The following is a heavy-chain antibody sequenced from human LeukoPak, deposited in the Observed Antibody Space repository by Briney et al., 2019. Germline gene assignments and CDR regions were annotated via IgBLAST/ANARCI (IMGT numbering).Heavy chain of an antibody. CDR3: AREGTTYVDY. D-gene: IGHD1-14*01. Sequence: ASETLSLTCAVYGGSFSGYYWSWIRQPPGKGLEWIGEINHSGSTNYNPSLKSRVTISVDTSKNQFSLKLSSVTAADTAVYYCAREGTTYVDYWGQGTLVTVSS. CDR1: GGSFSGYY. CDR2: INHSGST. J-gene: IGHJ4*02. V-gene: IGHV4-34*01.